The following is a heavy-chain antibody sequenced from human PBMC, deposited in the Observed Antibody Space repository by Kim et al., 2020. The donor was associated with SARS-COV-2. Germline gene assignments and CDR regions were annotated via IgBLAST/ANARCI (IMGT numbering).Heavy chain of an antibody. V-gene: IGHV4-30-2*01. J-gene: IGHJ4*02. CDR3: ARGAHDYGDQFDY. CDR1: GGSISSGGYS. D-gene: IGHD4-17*01. Sequence: SETLSLTCAVSGGSISSGGYSWSWIRQPPGKGLEWIGYIYHSGSTYYNPSLKSRVTISVDRSKNQFSLKLSSVTAADTAVYYCARGAHDYGDQFDYWGQGTLVTVSS. CDR2: IYHSGST.